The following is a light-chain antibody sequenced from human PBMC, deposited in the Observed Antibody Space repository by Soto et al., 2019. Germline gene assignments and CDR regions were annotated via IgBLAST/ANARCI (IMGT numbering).Light chain of an antibody. Sequence: EIVLTQCPGTLSLSPGKRATISCSATQSVASRNLAWYQQKSGQAPRLLIYGASSRAIHTPDRFSGSGSGTDFTLTISGLEPEDFAVYYCQHFGNSLWTFGQGTKVDIK. CDR2: GAS. CDR1: QSVASRN. V-gene: IGKV3-20*01. J-gene: IGKJ1*01. CDR3: QHFGNSLWT.